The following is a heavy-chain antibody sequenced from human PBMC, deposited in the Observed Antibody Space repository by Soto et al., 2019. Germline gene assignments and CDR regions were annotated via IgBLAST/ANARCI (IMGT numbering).Heavy chain of an antibody. CDR2: ISYDGSNK. J-gene: IGHJ6*02. CDR1: GFTFSSYG. D-gene: IGHD3-10*01. Sequence: QVQLVESGGGVVQPGRSLRLSCAASGFTFSSYGMHWVRQAPGKGLEWVAVISYDGSNKYYADSVKGRFTISRDNSKNTLYLQMNSLRAEDTAVYYCAKDLKMVRGVYYYYYGMDVWGQGTTVTVSS. V-gene: IGHV3-30*18. CDR3: AKDLKMVRGVYYYYYGMDV.